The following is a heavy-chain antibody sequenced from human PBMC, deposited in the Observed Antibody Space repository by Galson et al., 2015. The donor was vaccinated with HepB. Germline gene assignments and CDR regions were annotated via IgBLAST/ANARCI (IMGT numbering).Heavy chain of an antibody. Sequence: SETLSLTCTVSGGSISSNSHYWGWIRQPPGKGLEWIGSIYYSGHTYYNPSLKSRVTISVDTSKNQFSLKLSSVTAADTAVYYCARVDGGLRLLDYYYGMDVWGQGTTVTVSS. V-gene: IGHV4-39*07. CDR3: ARVDGGLRLLDYYYGMDV. D-gene: IGHD5-12*01. CDR2: IYYSGHT. J-gene: IGHJ6*02. CDR1: GGSISSNSHY.